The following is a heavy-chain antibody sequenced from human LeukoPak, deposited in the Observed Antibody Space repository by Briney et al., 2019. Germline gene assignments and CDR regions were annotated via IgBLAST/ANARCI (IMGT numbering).Heavy chain of an antibody. CDR2: IIPIFGTA. V-gene: IGHV1-69*01. CDR3: ARESGYDILTGYLDY. J-gene: IGHJ4*02. Sequence: SVKVSCKASGGTFSSYAISWVRQAPGQGLEWMGGIIPIFGTAHYAQKLQGRVTITADESTSTGYMELSSLRSEDTAVYFCARESGYDILTGYLDYWGQGTLVTVSS. D-gene: IGHD3-9*01. CDR1: GGTFSSYA.